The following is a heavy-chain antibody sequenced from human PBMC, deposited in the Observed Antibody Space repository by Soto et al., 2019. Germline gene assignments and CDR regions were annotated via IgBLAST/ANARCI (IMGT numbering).Heavy chain of an antibody. Sequence: LGESLKISCKGSGYSFTSYWIGWVRQMPGKGLEWMGIIYPGDSDTRYSPSFQGQVTISADKSISTAYLQWSSLKASDTAMYYCARHYCSSTSCYPVSYYYYGMDVWGQGTTVTVSS. J-gene: IGHJ6*02. V-gene: IGHV5-51*01. CDR3: ARHYCSSTSCYPVSYYYYGMDV. CDR2: IYPGDSDT. CDR1: GYSFTSYW. D-gene: IGHD2-2*01.